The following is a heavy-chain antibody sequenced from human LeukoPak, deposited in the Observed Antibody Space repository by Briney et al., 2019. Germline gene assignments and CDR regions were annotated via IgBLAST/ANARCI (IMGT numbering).Heavy chain of an antibody. V-gene: IGHV3-30*01. CDR1: GFTFSNYA. CDR3: ARDSTYYYDSGSSGPHYFDN. D-gene: IGHD3-10*01. Sequence: GKSLRLSCAASGFTFSNYAMHWVRQAPRKGLEWVSLISSGGTYEYYADSVKGRFTISRDNSKNTLSLQLNSLRAEDTAVYYCARDSTYYYDSGSSGPHYFDNWGQGTLVTVSS. J-gene: IGHJ4*02. CDR2: ISSGGTYE.